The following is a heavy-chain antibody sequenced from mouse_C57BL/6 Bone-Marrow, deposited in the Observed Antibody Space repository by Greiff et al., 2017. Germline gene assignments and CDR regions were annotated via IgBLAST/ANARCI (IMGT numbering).Heavy chain of an antibody. CDR2: IDPEDGDT. CDR1: GFNIKDYY. Sequence: VQLQQSGAELVRPGASVKLSCTASGFNIKDYYMHWVKQRPEQGLEWIGRIDPEDGDTEYAPKFQGKATMTADTSSNTAYLQLSSLTSEDTAVYYCTTPDYDRRAMDYWGQGTSVTVSS. CDR3: TTPDYDRRAMDY. D-gene: IGHD2-4*01. J-gene: IGHJ4*01. V-gene: IGHV14-1*01.